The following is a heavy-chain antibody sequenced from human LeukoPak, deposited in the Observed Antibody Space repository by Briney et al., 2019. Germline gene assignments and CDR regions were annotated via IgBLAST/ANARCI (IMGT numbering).Heavy chain of an antibody. D-gene: IGHD1-26*01. Sequence: ASVKVSCKASGYTFTGYYMHWVRQAPGQGLEWMGWINPNSGGTNYAQKFQGWFTMTRDTSISTAYMELSRLRSDDTAVYYCASSIVGATTPQFDYWGQGTLVTVSS. CDR2: INPNSGGT. J-gene: IGHJ4*02. V-gene: IGHV1-2*04. CDR3: ASSIVGATTPQFDY. CDR1: GYTFTGYY.